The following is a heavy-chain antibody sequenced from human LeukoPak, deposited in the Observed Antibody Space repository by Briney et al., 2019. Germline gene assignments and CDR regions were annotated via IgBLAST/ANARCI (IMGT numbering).Heavy chain of an antibody. CDR3: ARGRYDSSGPYY. J-gene: IGHJ4*02. D-gene: IGHD3-22*01. V-gene: IGHV3-20*04. CDR2: INWNGGST. CDR1: GFTFDDYG. Sequence: GGSLRLSCAASGFTFDDYGMSWARQAPGKGLEWVSGINWNGGSTGYADSVKGRFTISRDNAKNSLYLQMNSLRAEDTALYYCARGRYDSSGPYYWGQGTLVTVSS.